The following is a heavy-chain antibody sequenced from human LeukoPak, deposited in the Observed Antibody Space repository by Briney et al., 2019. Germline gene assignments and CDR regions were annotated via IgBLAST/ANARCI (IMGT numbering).Heavy chain of an antibody. CDR3: AKHFGGYGGNSLDY. J-gene: IGHJ4*02. D-gene: IGHD4-23*01. CDR1: GFTFSSYW. V-gene: IGHV3-74*01. CDR2: INSDGSST. Sequence: GGSLRLSCAASGFTFSSYWMHWVRQAPGKGLVWVSRINSDGSSTSYADSVKGRFTISRDNAKNTLYLQMNSLRAEDTAVYYCAKHFGGYGGNSLDYWGQGTLVTVSS.